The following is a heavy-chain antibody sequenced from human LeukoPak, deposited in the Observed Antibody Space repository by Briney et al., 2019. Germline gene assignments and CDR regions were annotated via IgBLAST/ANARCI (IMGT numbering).Heavy chain of an antibody. CDR2: ISAYSGNT. V-gene: IGHV1-18*01. CDR3: ARGAANYYYYYMDV. J-gene: IGHJ6*03. CDR1: GYTFSSYG. D-gene: IGHD4/OR15-4a*01. Sequence: ASVKVSCKASGYTFSSYGISWVRQAPGQGLEWMGRISAYSGNTNYAQKLQGRVTMTTDTSTSTAYMELRSLRSDDTAVYYCARGAANYYYYYMDVWGKGTTVTISS.